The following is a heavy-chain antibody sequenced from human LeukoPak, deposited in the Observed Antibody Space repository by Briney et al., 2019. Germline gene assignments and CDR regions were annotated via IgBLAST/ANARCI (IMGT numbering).Heavy chain of an antibody. CDR1: GYTFTGYY. Sequence: ASVKVSCKASGYTFTGYYMHWVRQAPGQGLEWMGWINPNSGGTNYAQKFQGRVTMTRDTSTSTAYMELSSLRSEDTAVYYCARGPRRSGSYYPYWGQGTLVTVSS. CDR2: INPNSGGT. D-gene: IGHD3-10*01. CDR3: ARGPRRSGSYYPY. J-gene: IGHJ4*02. V-gene: IGHV1-2*02.